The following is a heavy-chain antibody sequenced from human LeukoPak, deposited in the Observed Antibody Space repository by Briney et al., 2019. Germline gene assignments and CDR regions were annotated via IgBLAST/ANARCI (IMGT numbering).Heavy chain of an antibody. V-gene: IGHV3-7*01. CDR2: IKDDGSDK. J-gene: IGHJ4*02. CDR1: GFSFSAAW. Sequence: GGSLRLSCEASGFSFSAAWMTWVRQAPGKGLEWVATIKDDGSDKYYVDSVKGRFTLSRDNAKNSVYLQMNSLRVEDTAVYYCVNLGYSDGGQGALVTVSS. CDR3: VNLGYSD. D-gene: IGHD5-12*01.